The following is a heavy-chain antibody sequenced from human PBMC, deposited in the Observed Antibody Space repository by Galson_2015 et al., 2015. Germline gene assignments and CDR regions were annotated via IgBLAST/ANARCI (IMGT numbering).Heavy chain of an antibody. D-gene: IGHD3-16*01. Sequence: ETLSLTCTVSGGSISSSYWSWIRQPPGQGLEWIGHLYYGGSTNYNSSLESRVTISLDTSKNQFSLKLSSVTAADTAVYYCAKDPGGAGWFDPWGQGTLVTVSS. CDR1: GGSISSSY. V-gene: IGHV4-59*01. CDR2: LYYGGST. CDR3: AKDPGGAGWFDP. J-gene: IGHJ5*02.